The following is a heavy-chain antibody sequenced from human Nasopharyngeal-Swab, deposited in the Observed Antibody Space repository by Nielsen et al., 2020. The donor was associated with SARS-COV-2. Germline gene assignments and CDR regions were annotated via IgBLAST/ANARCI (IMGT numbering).Heavy chain of an antibody. CDR2: TRNKANSYTT. CDR3: ASVRDGYNTLFDY. Sequence: GESLKISCAASGFTFSDHYMDWVRQAPGKGLEWVGRTRNKANSYTTEYVASVKGRFTISRDDSKNSLYLQMNSLKTEDTAVYYCASVRDGYNTLFDYWGQGTLVTVSS. V-gene: IGHV3-72*01. D-gene: IGHD5-24*01. CDR1: GFTFSDHY. J-gene: IGHJ4*02.